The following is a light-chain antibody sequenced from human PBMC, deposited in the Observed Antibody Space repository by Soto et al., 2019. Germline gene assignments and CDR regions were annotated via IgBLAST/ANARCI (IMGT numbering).Light chain of an antibody. CDR1: SSDVENYNL. Sequence: QSVLTQPASVSGSPGQSITISCTGTSSDVENYNLVSWYQQHPGKAPKLMIYEGSKRPSGVSNRFSGSKSGNTASLTISGLQAEDEADYYCCSYAGSGTLLFGGGTKLTVL. CDR3: CSYAGSGTLL. J-gene: IGLJ2*01. CDR2: EGS. V-gene: IGLV2-23*01.